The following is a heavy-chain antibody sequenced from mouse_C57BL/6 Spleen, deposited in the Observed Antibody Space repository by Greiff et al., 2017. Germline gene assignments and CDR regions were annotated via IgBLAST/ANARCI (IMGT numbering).Heavy chain of an antibody. J-gene: IGHJ2*01. D-gene: IGHD1-1*01. CDR3: ARLDYYGSSTDFDY. CDR2: INPNYGTP. Sequence: EVQLQQSGPELVKPGASVKISCKASGYSFTDYNMNWVKQSNGKSLEWIGVINPNYGTPSYNQKFKGKATLTVDHSSSTAYMQLNSLTSEDSAVYYCARLDYYGSSTDFDYWGQGTTLTVSS. CDR1: GYSFTDYN. V-gene: IGHV1-39*01.